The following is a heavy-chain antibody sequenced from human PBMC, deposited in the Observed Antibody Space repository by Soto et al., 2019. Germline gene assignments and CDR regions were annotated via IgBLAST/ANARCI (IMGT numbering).Heavy chain of an antibody. V-gene: IGHV3-7*03. Sequence: EVQLVESGGGLVQPGGSLRLSCAASGVSFSSYWMSWVRLVPGKGLELVANIKEDGSDKYYVDSVKGRFTISRDNAKNSLYLQMNSLRAEDTATYYCARDGNDYNSRAFDIWGQGTMVTVSS. CDR2: IKEDGSDK. CDR3: ARDGNDYNSRAFDI. D-gene: IGHD3-10*01. CDR1: GVSFSSYW. J-gene: IGHJ3*02.